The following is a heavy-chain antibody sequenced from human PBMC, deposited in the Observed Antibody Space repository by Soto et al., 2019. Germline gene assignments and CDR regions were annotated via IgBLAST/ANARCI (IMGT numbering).Heavy chain of an antibody. CDR2: IWYDGSNK. CDR1: GFTFSSYG. CDR3: AREWNSGYDYEESKYYYYGMDV. Sequence: GGSLRLSCAASGFTFSSYGMHWVRQAPGKGLEWVAVIWYDGSNKYYADSVKGRFTISRDNSKNTLYLQMNSLRAEDTAVYYCAREWNSGYDYEESKYYYYGMDVWGQGTTVTVSS. V-gene: IGHV3-33*01. D-gene: IGHD5-12*01. J-gene: IGHJ6*02.